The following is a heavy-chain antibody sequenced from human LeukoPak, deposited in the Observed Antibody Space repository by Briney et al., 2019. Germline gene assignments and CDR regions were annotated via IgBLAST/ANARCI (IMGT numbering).Heavy chain of an antibody. CDR2: INPNSGGT. V-gene: IGHV1-2*02. Sequence: ASVKVSCKASGYTFTGYYMHWVRQAPGQGLEWMGWINPNSGGTNYAQKFQGRVTLTRDTSISTASMELSRLRSDDTAMYYCARDKNYDILTGFYKVDAFDIWGQGTMVTVSS. D-gene: IGHD3-9*01. CDR3: ARDKNYDILTGFYKVDAFDI. CDR1: GYTFTGYY. J-gene: IGHJ3*02.